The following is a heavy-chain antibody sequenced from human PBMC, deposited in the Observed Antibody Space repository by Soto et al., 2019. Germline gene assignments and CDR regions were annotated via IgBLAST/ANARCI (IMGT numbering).Heavy chain of an antibody. V-gene: IGHV1-2*02. Sequence: ASVKVSCKASGYTFTGYYMHWVRQAPGQGLEWMGWINPNSGGTNYAQKFQGRVTMTRDTSISTAYMELSRLRSDHTAVYYCAREIDYYGSGSKPYITGGWFDDWGKGTLGSV. J-gene: IGHJ5*02. CDR1: GYTFTGYY. D-gene: IGHD3-10*01. CDR2: INPNSGGT. CDR3: AREIDYYGSGSKPYITGGWFDD.